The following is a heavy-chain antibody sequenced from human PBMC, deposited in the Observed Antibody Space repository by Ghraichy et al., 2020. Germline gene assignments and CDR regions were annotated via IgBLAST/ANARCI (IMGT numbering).Heavy chain of an antibody. CDR1: GLTSKNYG. D-gene: IGHD3-10*01. CDR3: ARRVSMVLRGFDA. Sequence: GGSLRLSCAASGLTSKNYGIGWVRQAPGKGLEWVANIRQDGIEKYYVDSVRGRFTTSRDNADNSVYLQMNSLRVEDTAVYYCARRVSMVLRGFDAWGQGTPVTVSS. V-gene: IGHV3-7*03. J-gene: IGHJ5*02. CDR2: IRQDGIEK.